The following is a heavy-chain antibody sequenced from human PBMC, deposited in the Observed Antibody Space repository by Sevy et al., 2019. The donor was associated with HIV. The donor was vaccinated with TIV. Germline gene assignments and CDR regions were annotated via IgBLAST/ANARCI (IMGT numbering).Heavy chain of an antibody. CDR2: IRPDGSYK. J-gene: IGHJ4*02. Sequence: GGSLRLSCAASGFTFSPYWMTWVRQAPGKGLEWVANIRPDGSYKYYVDSVKGRFTISRDNAKNSLYLKMNSLRADDTAMYYCARGAGLDCWGQGALVTVSS. D-gene: IGHD3-10*01. CDR1: GFTFSPYW. CDR3: ARGAGLDC. V-gene: IGHV3-7*01.